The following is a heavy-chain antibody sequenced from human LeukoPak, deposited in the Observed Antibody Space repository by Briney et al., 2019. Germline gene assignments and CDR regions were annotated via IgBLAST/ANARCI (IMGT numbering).Heavy chain of an antibody. J-gene: IGHJ4*02. CDR3: ARHEVKDLYSSSWSYLDY. V-gene: IGHV4-59*08. CDR2: IYYSGST. CDR1: GASISGYY. D-gene: IGHD6-13*01. Sequence: SETLSLTRTVSGASISGYYWSWIRQPPGKGLEWIGYIYYSGSTNYNPSLKSRVTLSVDTSKNKFSLKLSSVTAADTAVYYCARHEVKDLYSSSWSYLDYWGQGTLVTVSS.